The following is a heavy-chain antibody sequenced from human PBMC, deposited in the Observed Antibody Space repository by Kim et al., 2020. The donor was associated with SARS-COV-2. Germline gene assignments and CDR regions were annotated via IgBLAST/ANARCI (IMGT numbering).Heavy chain of an antibody. D-gene: IGHD5-18*01. J-gene: IGHJ3*01. V-gene: IGHV4-31*03. CDR1: GGSIDTGAYY. CDR2: IYSSGNT. Sequence: SETLSLTCSVSGGSIDTGAYYWTWIRQHPGKGLEWIGNIYSSGNTYNNPALKSRLSISIDTSQSQFSLTLTSVTAADTAIYFCARERKGYRNAFDLWGQGAQVLVSS. CDR3: ARERKGYRNAFDL.